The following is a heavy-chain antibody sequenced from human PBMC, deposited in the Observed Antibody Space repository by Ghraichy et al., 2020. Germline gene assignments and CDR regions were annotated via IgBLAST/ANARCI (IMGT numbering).Heavy chain of an antibody. D-gene: IGHD2-21*02. CDR2: ISYDGKED. CDR3: VKDGLGVLGTATGPTSFQGIRGSLDY. CDR1: GFTFRNYG. Sequence: GGSLRLSCVGSGFTFRNYGMQWVRQAPGKGLEWVAFISYDGKEDFYADSVEGRFTISKDFSKSTVFLQMNSLRADDTAVYYCVKDGLGVLGTATGPTSFQGIRGSLDYWGQGTRLTVSS. V-gene: IGHV3-30*02. J-gene: IGHJ4*02.